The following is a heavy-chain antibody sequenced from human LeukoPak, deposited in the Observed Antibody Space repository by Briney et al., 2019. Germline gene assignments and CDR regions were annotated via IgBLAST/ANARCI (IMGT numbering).Heavy chain of an antibody. CDR2: ISAYNGNT. CDR3: ARDLYLSVITMVRGNWFDP. CDR1: GYTLTELS. Sequence: GASVKVSCKVSGYTLTELSMHWVRQAPGQGLEWMGWISAYNGNTNYAQKLQGRVTMTTDTSTSTAYMELRSLRSDDTAVYYCARDLYLSVITMVRGNWFDPWGQGTLVTVSS. J-gene: IGHJ5*02. D-gene: IGHD3-10*01. V-gene: IGHV1-18*01.